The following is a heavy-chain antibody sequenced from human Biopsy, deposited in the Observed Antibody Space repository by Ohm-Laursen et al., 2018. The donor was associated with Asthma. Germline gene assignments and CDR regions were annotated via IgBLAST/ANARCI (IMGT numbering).Heavy chain of an antibody. J-gene: IGHJ3*02. D-gene: IGHD1-1*01. CDR1: GFTFSSYG. CDR2: ISYDGSNK. Sequence: SLRLSCSASGFTFSSYGMHWVRQAPGKGLEWVAVISYDGSNKYYADSVKGRFTISRDNSKNTLYLQMNSLRAEDTAVYYCAKESGSNYVFDIWGQGTVVPVSS. V-gene: IGHV3-30*18. CDR3: AKESGSNYVFDI.